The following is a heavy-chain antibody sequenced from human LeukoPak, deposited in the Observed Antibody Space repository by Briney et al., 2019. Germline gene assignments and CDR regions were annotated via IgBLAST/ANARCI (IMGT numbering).Heavy chain of an antibody. CDR2: IYSGGST. CDR3: AKGGGFDWLNYYYMDV. Sequence: GGSLRLSCAASGFTVSDNYMSWVRQAPGKGLEWVSVIYSGGSTNYADSVKGRFTISRDNSKNTLYLQMSSLRAEHTTVYYCAKGGGFDWLNYYYMDVWGKGTTVIISS. CDR1: GFTVSDNY. D-gene: IGHD3-9*01. V-gene: IGHV3-66*01. J-gene: IGHJ6*03.